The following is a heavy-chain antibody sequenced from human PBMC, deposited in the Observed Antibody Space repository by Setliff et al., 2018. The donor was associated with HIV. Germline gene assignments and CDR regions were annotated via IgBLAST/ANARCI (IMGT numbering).Heavy chain of an antibody. J-gene: IGHJ6*03. V-gene: IGHV4-61*02. CDR1: GGSISSGSYY. D-gene: IGHD3-3*01. Sequence: PSETLSLTCTVSGGSISSGSYYWSWIRQPAGKGLEWIGRIYTSGSTNYNPSLKSRVSISVDTSKNQFSLKLSSVTAADTAVYYCAKVVVRSRFLEWSPSRDYSYYYMDVWGKGTTVTVSS. CDR3: AKVVVRSRFLEWSPSRDYSYYYMDV. CDR2: IYTSGST.